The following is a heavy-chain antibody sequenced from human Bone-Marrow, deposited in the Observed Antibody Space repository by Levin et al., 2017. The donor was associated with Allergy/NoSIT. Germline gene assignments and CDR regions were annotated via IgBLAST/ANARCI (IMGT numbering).Heavy chain of an antibody. Sequence: GGSLRLSCAASGFTFGDYGFSWVRQAPGKGLEWVAFIRNKAYGGTTEYAASVKGRFTISRDDSKSIAYLQMNSLRTEGTAVYYCSRWITVIDYYYYYYMDVWGEGTTLTVSS. V-gene: IGHV3-49*04. J-gene: IGHJ6*03. CDR2: IRNKAYGGTT. CDR3: SRWITVIDYYYYYYMDV. D-gene: IGHD3-16*01. CDR1: GFTFGDYG.